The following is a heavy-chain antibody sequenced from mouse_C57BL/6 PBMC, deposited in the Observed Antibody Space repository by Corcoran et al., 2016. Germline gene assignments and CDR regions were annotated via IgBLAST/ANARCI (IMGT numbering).Heavy chain of an antibody. CDR3: ARTAILNYFDY. V-gene: IGHV9-3*01. D-gene: IGHD1-2*01. CDR1: GYTFTTYG. CDR2: INTYSGVP. J-gene: IGHJ2*01. Sequence: QIQLVQSGPELKKPGETVKISCKASGYTFTTYGMSWVKQGPGKGLKWMGWINTYSGVPTYADDFKGRFAFSLETSASTAYLQINNLKNEDTATYFWARTAILNYFDYWGQGTTLTVSS.